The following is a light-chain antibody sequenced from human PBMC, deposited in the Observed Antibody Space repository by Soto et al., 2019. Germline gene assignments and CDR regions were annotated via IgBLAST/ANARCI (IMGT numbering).Light chain of an antibody. CDR3: QQYKTYSRT. CDR1: QSISPW. V-gene: IGKV1-5*03. J-gene: IGKJ2*01. CDR2: KAS. Sequence: DIQMTQSPSTLSASVGDRVTITCRASQSISPWLAWYQQKPGKAPKILIYKASSLESGVPSRFSGSGSGTEFPLTISSLQPDDFATYYCQQYKTYSRTFGQGTKLEIK.